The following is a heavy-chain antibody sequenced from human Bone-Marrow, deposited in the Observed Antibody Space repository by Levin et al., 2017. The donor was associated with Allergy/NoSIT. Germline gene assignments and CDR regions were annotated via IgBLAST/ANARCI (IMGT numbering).Heavy chain of an antibody. D-gene: IGHD6-13*01. V-gene: IGHV1-18*01. CDR1: GYTFTSYG. CDR3: ASSGAAAGTGYYYYYGMDV. CDR2: ISAYNGNT. J-gene: IGHJ6*02. Sequence: ASVKVSCKASGYTFTSYGISWVRQAPGQGLEWMGWISAYNGNTNYAQKLQGRVTMTTDTSTSTAYMELRSLRSDDTAVYYCASSGAAAGTGYYYYYGMDVWGQGTTVTVSS.